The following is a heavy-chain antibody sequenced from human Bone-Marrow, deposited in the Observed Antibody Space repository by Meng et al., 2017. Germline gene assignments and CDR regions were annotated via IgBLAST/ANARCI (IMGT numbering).Heavy chain of an antibody. V-gene: IGHV3-38-3*01. Sequence: GESLKISCAASGFTVSSNEMSWVRQAPGKGLEWVSSISGGSTYYADSRKGRFTISRDNSKNTLYLQMNSLRAEDTAVYYCARMTVAGTYFDYWGQGTLVTVSS. CDR3: ARMTVAGTYFDY. D-gene: IGHD6-19*01. J-gene: IGHJ4*02. CDR2: ISGGST. CDR1: GFTVSSNE.